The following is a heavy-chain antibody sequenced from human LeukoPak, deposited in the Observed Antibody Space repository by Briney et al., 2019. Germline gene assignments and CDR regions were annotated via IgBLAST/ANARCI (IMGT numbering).Heavy chain of an antibody. V-gene: IGHV4-34*01. CDR1: GGSFSGYY. D-gene: IGHD3-10*02. CDR2: INHSGST. J-gene: IGHJ4*02. Sequence: SETLSLTCAVYGGSFSGYYWSWIRQPPGKGLEWIGEINHSGSTNYNPSLKSRVTISVDTSKNQFSPKLSSVTAADTAVYYCARGPVRGAVRIRSPIPPNFDYWGQGTLVTVSS. CDR3: ARGPVRGAVRIRSPIPPNFDY.